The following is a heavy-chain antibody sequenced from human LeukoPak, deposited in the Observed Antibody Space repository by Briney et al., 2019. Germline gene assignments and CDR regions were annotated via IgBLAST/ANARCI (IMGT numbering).Heavy chain of an antibody. CDR2: INAGNGNT. J-gene: IGHJ6*03. V-gene: IGHV1-3*03. CDR1: GYTFTSYA. Sequence: ASVKVSCKASGYTFTSYAMHWVRQAPGQRLEWMGWINAGNGNTKYSQEFQGRVTITRDTSASTAYMELSSLRSEDMAVYYCARGPVYYYYMDVWGKGTTVTVSS. CDR3: ARGPVYYYYMDV.